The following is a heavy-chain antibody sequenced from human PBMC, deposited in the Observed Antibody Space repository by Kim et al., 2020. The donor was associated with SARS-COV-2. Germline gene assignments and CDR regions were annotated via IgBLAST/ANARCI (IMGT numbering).Heavy chain of an antibody. J-gene: IGHJ4*02. CDR3: AKDHRGVRGVNMVATDY. D-gene: IGHD3-10*01. V-gene: IGHV3-30*18. CDR2: ISYDGSNK. Sequence: GGSLRLSCAASGFTFSSYGMHWVRQAPGKGLEWVAVISYDGSNKYYADSVKGRFTISRDNSKNTLYLQMNSLRAEDTAVYYCAKDHRGVRGVNMVATDYWGQGTLVTVSS. CDR1: GFTFSSYG.